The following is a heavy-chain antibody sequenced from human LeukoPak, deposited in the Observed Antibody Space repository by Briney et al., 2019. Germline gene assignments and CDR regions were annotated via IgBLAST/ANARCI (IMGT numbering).Heavy chain of an antibody. V-gene: IGHV3-21*01. Sequence: PGGSLRLSCAASGSTFSSYSMNWVRQAPGKGLEWVSSISSSSSYIYYADSVKGRFTISRDNAKNSLYLQMNSLRAEDTAVYYCARGKRVYDSSGYYVLDYWGQGTLVTVSS. CDR2: ISSSSSYI. J-gene: IGHJ4*02. CDR3: ARGKRVYDSSGYYVLDY. D-gene: IGHD3-22*01. CDR1: GSTFSSYS.